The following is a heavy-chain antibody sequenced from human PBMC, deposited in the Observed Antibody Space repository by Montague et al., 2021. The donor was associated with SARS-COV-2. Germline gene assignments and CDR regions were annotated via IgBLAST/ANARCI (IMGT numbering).Heavy chain of an antibody. CDR1: GFSFSGYA. CDR2: IYGGGAYT. Sequence: SLRLSCAASGFSFSGYAMNWVRQAPGKGLEWVSVIYGGGAYTNYADSVKGRSTISRDDSKATVFLQMNGLRSDDTAMYYCAKGSTGLWGQGTLVTVSS. CDR3: AKGSTGL. D-gene: IGHD1-1*01. J-gene: IGHJ4*02. V-gene: IGHV3-23*03.